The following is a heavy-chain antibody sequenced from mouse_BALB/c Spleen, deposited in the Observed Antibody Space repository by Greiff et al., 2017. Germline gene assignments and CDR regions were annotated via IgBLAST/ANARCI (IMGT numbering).Heavy chain of an antibody. CDR3: ARRGRITTHFDY. CDR2: ISYDGSN. Sequence: VQLKQSGPGLVKPSQSLSLTCSVTGYSITSGYYWNWIRQFPGNKLEWMGYISYDGSNNYNPSLKNRISITRDTSKNQFFLKLNSVTTEDTATYYCARRGRITTHFDYWGQGTTLTVSS. V-gene: IGHV3-6*02. CDR1: GYSITSGYY. D-gene: IGHD1-1*01. J-gene: IGHJ2*01.